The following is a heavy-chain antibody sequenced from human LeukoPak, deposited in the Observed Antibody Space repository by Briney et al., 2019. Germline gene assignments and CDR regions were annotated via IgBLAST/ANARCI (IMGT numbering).Heavy chain of an antibody. Sequence: GGSLRLYCAASGLIFSHHGMHWVRQAPGKGLEWLAVIWSDATNRFYADSVKGRCTISRGNSQNTVFLQMTSLRVKDTAIYYCARDAQRGFDYSNSLKNWGHGTLVTVSS. CDR2: IWSDATNR. J-gene: IGHJ4*01. V-gene: IGHV3-33*01. CDR1: GLIFSHHG. CDR3: ARDAQRGFDYSNSLKN. D-gene: IGHD4-11*01.